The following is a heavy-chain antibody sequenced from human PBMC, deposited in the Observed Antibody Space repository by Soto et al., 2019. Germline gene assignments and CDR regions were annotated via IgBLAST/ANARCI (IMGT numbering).Heavy chain of an antibody. J-gene: IGHJ4*02. CDR3: AIPLARTTPFDY. CDR1: GYTFTNYY. Sequence: GESLKISCQASGYTFTNYYIACVRQVPGKGLEWMGRIDPSDSYIKYSPSFEGHVTMSVDKSISTAFLQWSRLEASDTAMYFCAIPLARTTPFDYWGQGSLVTVSS. CDR2: IDPSDSYI. D-gene: IGHD1-7*01. V-gene: IGHV5-10-1*01.